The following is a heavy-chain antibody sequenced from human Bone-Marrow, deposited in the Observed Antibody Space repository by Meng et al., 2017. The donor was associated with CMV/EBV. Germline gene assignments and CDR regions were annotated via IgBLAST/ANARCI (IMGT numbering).Heavy chain of an antibody. J-gene: IGHJ6*01. CDR2: MNPNSGNT. CDR1: GYTFTSYD. V-gene: IGHV1-8*01. CDR3: ARGRYCSSTSCYYYYGMDV. Sequence: ASVKVSCKASGYTFTSYDINWVRQATGQGLEWMGWMNPNSGNTGYAQKFQGRVTMTRNTSISTAYMELSSLRSEDTAVYYCARGRYCSSTSCYYYYGMDVWGQGTTVTGYS. D-gene: IGHD2-2*01.